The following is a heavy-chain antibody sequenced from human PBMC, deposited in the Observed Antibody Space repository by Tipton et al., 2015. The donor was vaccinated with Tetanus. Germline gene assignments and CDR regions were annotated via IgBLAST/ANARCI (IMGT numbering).Heavy chain of an antibody. V-gene: IGHV3-9*01. CDR3: TRDRGHFGASPRFDV. Sequence: QLVQSGGRLVQPGRSLRLSCAASGFKFDDHAMHWVRQVPGKGLQWVAGISWNSFHIDYVDSVKDRFTISRDNAKNSIYLQMNSLRTDDTALYYCTRDRGHFGASPRFDVWGQGTLVSVSS. D-gene: IGHD4-17*01. J-gene: IGHJ5*02. CDR1: GFKFDDHA. CDR2: ISWNSFHI.